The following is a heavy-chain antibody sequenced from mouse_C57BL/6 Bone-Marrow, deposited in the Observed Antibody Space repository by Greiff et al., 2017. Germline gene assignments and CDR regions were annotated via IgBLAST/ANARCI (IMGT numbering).Heavy chain of an antibody. J-gene: IGHJ1*03. V-gene: IGHV1-26*01. D-gene: IGHD1-1*01. CDR1: GYTFTDYY. CDR2: INPNNGGT. CDR3: AKEGIYYYGSSYGYFDF. Sequence: VQLQQSGPELVKPGASVKISCKASGYTFTDYYMNWVKQSHGKSLEWIGDINPNNGGTSYNQKFKGKATLTVDKSSSTAYMELRSLTSEDSAVYDCAKEGIYYYGSSYGYFDFWGTGTTVTVSS.